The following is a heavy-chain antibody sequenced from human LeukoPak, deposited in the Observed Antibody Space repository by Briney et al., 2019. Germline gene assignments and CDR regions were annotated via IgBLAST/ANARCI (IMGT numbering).Heavy chain of an antibody. CDR2: IGTPDPM. J-gene: IGHJ3*01. CDR1: GFTFNVYA. Sequence: GGSLRLSCAASGFTFNVYATYWVRQAPGRGLEWVSTIGTPDPMYYANSVKGRFTISRDDSKNTLFLQMNSLRAEDSATYYCAKDRENGNGIWDAFDVWGQGTVVAVSS. V-gene: IGHV3-23*01. CDR3: AKDRENGNGIWDAFDV. D-gene: IGHD3-3*02.